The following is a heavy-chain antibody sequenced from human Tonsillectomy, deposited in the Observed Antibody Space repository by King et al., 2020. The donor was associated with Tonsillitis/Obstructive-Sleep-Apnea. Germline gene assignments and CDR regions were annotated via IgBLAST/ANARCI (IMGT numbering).Heavy chain of an antibody. CDR3: ARDPPVTPSDYYYGLDV. J-gene: IGHJ6*02. CDR2: ISGSGSTI. V-gene: IGHV3-48*03. CDR1: GFTFSSYE. D-gene: IGHD2-21*02. Sequence: EVQLVESGGGLVQPGGSLRLSCTASGFTFSSYEMNWVRQAPGKGLEWVSYISGSGSTIFYADSVKGRFTISRDNAKNSLYLQMNSLRAEDTGAYYCARDPPVTPSDYYYGLDVWGQGTTVTVSS.